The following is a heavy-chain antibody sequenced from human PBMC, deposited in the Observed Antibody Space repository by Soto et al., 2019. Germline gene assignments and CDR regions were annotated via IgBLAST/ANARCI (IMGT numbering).Heavy chain of an antibody. CDR2: ITSGGDYT. Sequence: EVQLLESGGGLVQPGGSLRLSCADSGFTFSNYAMAWVRQAPGRGLEWVSGITSGGDYTYYADSVKGRLTISRDNSKTTLYLQMDSLRAEDTAVYYCAKDRTYSNYHYYYYAMDVWGQGTTVTVSS. CDR1: GFTFSNYA. D-gene: IGHD4-4*01. J-gene: IGHJ6*02. CDR3: AKDRTYSNYHYYYYAMDV. V-gene: IGHV3-23*01.